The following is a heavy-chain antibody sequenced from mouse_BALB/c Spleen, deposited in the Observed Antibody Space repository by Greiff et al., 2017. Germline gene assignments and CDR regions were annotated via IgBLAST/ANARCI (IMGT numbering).Heavy chain of an antibody. V-gene: IGHV2-6-7*01. CDR1: GFSLTGYG. CDR3: ARNFYYGYGAMDY. CDR2: IWGDGST. Sequence: QVQLKQSGPGLVAPSQSLSITCTVSGFSLTGYGVNWVRQPPGKGLEWLGMIWGDGSTDYNSALKSRLSISKDNSKSQVFLKMNSLQANDTAIYYCARNFYYGYGAMDYWGQGTSVTVSS. J-gene: IGHJ4*01. D-gene: IGHD1-2*01.